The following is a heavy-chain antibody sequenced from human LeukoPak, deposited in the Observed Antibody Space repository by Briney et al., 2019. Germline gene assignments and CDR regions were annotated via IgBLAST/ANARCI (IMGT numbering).Heavy chain of an antibody. CDR1: GFTFSSYA. CDR3: AKDRLGGPYFFHY. D-gene: IGHD3-16*01. Sequence: PGGSLRLSCASSGFTFSSYAMSWVRQAPGKGLEWVSTIGGTGVRTYYADSVKGRFTTSRDNSKNTLYLQINSLRAEDTAVYFCAKDRLGGPYFFHYWGQGTLVTVSP. J-gene: IGHJ4*02. V-gene: IGHV3-23*01. CDR2: IGGTGVRT.